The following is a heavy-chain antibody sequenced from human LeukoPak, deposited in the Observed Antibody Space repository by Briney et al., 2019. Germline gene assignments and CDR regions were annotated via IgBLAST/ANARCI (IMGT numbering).Heavy chain of an antibody. V-gene: IGHV1-18*01. CDR3: ATTYCSGGSCYRYYYYYGMDV. CDR2: ISAYNGNT. D-gene: IGHD2-15*01. Sequence: GASVKVSCKASGYTFTSYGISWVRQAPGQGLEWMGWISAYNGNTNYAQKLQGRVTMTTDTSTSTAYMELRSLRSEDTAVYYCATTYCSGGSCYRYYYYYGMDVWGQGTTVTVSS. J-gene: IGHJ6*02. CDR1: GYTFTSYG.